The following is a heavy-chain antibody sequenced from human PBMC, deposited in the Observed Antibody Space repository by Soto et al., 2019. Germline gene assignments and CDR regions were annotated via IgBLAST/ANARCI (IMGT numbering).Heavy chain of an antibody. CDR1: GFTFSSYS. J-gene: IGHJ6*03. Sequence: EVQLVESGGGLVQPGGSLRLSCAASGFTFSSYSMNWVRQAPGKGLEWVSYISSSSSTIYYADSVKGRFTISRDNSKNALYLQMDSLRAEGAAVYYCVGPSRRRDYMDVWGKGTTVTVSS. CDR3: VGPSRRRDYMDV. CDR2: ISSSSSTI. V-gene: IGHV3-48*01.